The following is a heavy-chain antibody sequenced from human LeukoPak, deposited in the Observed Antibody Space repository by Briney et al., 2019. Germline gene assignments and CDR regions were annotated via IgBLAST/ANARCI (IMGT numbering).Heavy chain of an antibody. D-gene: IGHD2-2*01. J-gene: IGHJ6*03. CDR3: ARVQRKYQLPRLNDYDYMDV. Sequence: GGSLRLSCAASGFTFEDYGMSWVRQAPGKGLEWVSGINWNGGSTDSDSVKGRFTISRDNAKNSLYLQMNSLRAEDTALYYCARVQRKYQLPRLNDYDYMDVWGKGTTVTISS. V-gene: IGHV3-20*04. CDR2: INWNGGST. CDR1: GFTFEDYG.